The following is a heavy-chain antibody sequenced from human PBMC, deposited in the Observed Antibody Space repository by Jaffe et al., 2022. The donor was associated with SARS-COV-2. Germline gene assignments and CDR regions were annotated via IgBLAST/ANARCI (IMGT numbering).Heavy chain of an antibody. D-gene: IGHD5-18*01. CDR3: ARGRGLWGYSYGRYYYYGMDV. CDR2: INHSGST. Sequence: QVQLQQWGAGLLKPSETLSLTCAVYGGSFSGYYWSWIRQPPGKGLEWIGEINHSGSTNYNPSLKSRVTISVDTSKNQFSLKLSSVTAADTAVYYCARGRGLWGYSYGRYYYYGMDVWGQGTTVTVSS. V-gene: IGHV4-34*01. J-gene: IGHJ6*02. CDR1: GGSFSGYY.